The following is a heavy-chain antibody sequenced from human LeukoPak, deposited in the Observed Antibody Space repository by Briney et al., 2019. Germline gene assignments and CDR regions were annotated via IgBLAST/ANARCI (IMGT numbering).Heavy chain of an antibody. CDR1: GGSVGSYY. V-gene: IGHV4-59*08. Sequence: SETLSLSCTVSGGSVGSYYWSWIRQSPGKGLEWIGYIYYGGSASYNPSLKSRATISIDRSKNQFSLKLSSLTAADTAVYYCARHGSSYSFDYWGQGTLVTVSS. J-gene: IGHJ4*02. D-gene: IGHD6-13*01. CDR3: ARHGSSYSFDY. CDR2: IYYGGSA.